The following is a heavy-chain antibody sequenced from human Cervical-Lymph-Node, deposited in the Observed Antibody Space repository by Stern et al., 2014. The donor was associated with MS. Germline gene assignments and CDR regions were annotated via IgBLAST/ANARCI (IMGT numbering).Heavy chain of an antibody. CDR2: ISSSGSTV. J-gene: IGHJ4*02. V-gene: IGHV3-11*01. CDR1: GFTFGADF. Sequence: VQLVESGGGLVKPGGSLRLSWAASGFTFGADFMTWIRQAPGKGLEWVSYISSSGSTVHYADSVKGRFTISRDNANNSLYLQMNSLRAEDTAVYYCASEKCTSASCFLSWGQGALVTVSS. D-gene: IGHD2-8*02. CDR3: ASEKCTSASCFLS.